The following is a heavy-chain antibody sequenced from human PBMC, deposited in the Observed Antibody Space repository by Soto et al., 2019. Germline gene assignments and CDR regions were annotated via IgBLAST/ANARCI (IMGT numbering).Heavy chain of an antibody. CDR2: ISSTTNYI. Sequence: GSLRLSCAASGFTFTRYSMNWVRQAPGKGLEWVSSISSTTNYIYYGDSMKGRFTISRDNAKNSLYLEMNSLRAEDTAVYYCAKDNYYYDSSGLFDYWGQGTLVTVSS. V-gene: IGHV3-21*06. CDR1: GFTFTRYS. CDR3: AKDNYYYDSSGLFDY. J-gene: IGHJ4*02. D-gene: IGHD3-22*01.